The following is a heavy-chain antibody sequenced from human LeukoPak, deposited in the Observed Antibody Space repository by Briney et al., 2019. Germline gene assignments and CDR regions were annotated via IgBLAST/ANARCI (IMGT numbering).Heavy chain of an antibody. CDR1: EYIFTGYY. CDR3: TRESGSYHGNDY. CDR2: INPNNDAT. Sequence: GASVKVSCKASEYIFTGYYMHWVRQAPGQGLEWMGRINPNNDATNYAQKFQGRVTITGDTSINTAYMELSSLRSDDTAVYYCTRESGSYHGNDYWGQGTLVTVSS. D-gene: IGHD1-26*01. J-gene: IGHJ4*02. V-gene: IGHV1-2*06.